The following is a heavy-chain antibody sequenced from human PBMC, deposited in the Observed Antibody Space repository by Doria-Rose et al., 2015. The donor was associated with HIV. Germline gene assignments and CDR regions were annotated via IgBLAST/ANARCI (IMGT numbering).Heavy chain of an antibody. Sequence: WSWIRQPAGKGLEWIGRTYIRGSTDYNPSLQSRVTISVDTSKNQFSLEVNSVTAADTAVYYCARTANWNDGRVDSWGQGTSVIVSS. J-gene: IGHJ4*02. CDR2: TYIRGST. D-gene: IGHD1-20*01. CDR3: ARTANWNDGRVDS. V-gene: IGHV4-61*02.